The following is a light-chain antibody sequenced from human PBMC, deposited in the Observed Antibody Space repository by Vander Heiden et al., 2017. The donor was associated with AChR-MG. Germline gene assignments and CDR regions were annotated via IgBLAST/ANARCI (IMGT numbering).Light chain of an antibody. CDR3: CSYAGSYTWV. V-gene: IGLV2-11*01. J-gene: IGLJ3*02. CDR2: DVS. CDR1: SSDVGGYTY. Sequence: QSALTQPRPVSGSPGQSVTISCTGTSSDVGGYTYVPWYQQHPGKAPKLRIYDVSKRPSGVPDRFSGSKSGNTASLTISGLQAEDEADYYCCSYAGSYTWVFGGGTKLTVL.